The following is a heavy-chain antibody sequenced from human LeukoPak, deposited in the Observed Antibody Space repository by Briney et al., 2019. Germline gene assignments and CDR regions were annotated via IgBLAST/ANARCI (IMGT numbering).Heavy chain of an antibody. CDR3: ARDAYYYDSSGYYYRLVTDY. Sequence: PGGSLRLSCAASGFTFSSYSMNWVRQAPGKGLEWVSYISSSSSTIYYADSVKGRFTISRDNAKNSLYLQMNSLRAEDTAVYYCARDAYYYDSSGYYYRLVTDYWGQGTLVTVSS. J-gene: IGHJ4*02. CDR2: ISSSSSTI. V-gene: IGHV3-48*01. D-gene: IGHD3-22*01. CDR1: GFTFSSYS.